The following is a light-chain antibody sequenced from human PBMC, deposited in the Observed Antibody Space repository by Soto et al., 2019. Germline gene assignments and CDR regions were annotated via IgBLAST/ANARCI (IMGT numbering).Light chain of an antibody. V-gene: IGKV3-11*01. CDR1: QSVSSY. CDR2: DAS. Sequence: EIVLTQSPATLSLSPGERATLSCRASQSVSSYLAWYHQKPGQAPRLLIYDASTRTTGIPARFSGSGSGTDFTLTISSLEPEDLAVYYCQQRSNWPLTFGGGTKVEIK. CDR3: QQRSNWPLT. J-gene: IGKJ4*01.